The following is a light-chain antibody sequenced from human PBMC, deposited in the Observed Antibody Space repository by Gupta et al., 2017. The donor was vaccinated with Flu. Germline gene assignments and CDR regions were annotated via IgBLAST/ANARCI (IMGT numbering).Light chain of an antibody. J-gene: IGKJ4*01. Sequence: DIQMTQSPSTVSASVGDRVTITCRASQGIGSWVAWYQQKPGKAPKVLIHAASSLETGVPSRFSGSGYETDFTLTINSLQPEDFATYFCLQANSFPLTCGGGTKVEMK. CDR1: QGIGSW. V-gene: IGKV1-12*01. CDR2: AAS. CDR3: LQANSFPLT.